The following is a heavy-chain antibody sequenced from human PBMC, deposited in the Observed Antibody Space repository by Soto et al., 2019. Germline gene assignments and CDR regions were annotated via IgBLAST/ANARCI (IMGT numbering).Heavy chain of an antibody. CDR3: AKDQYYYGSGWD. CDR2: ISGSGGST. V-gene: IGHV3-23*01. Sequence: GGSLRLSCAASGFTFRSFALSWVRQAPGKGLEWVSAISGSGGSTYYADSVKGRFTISRDNSKNALYLQMNSLRAEDTAVYYCAKDQYYYGSGWDWGQGTLVTVSS. CDR1: GFTFRSFA. J-gene: IGHJ4*02. D-gene: IGHD3-10*01.